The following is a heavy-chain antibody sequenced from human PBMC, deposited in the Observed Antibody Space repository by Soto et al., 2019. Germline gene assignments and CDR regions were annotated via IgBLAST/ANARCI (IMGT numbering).Heavy chain of an antibody. V-gene: IGHV1-18*01. CDR1: GYTFIRYG. CDR3: ASGGYYDNVCGKVSHYGLDV. Sequence: QVQLVQSASEVMKPGASVKVSCKASGYTFIRYGITWVRQAPGQRLEWMGWISPYNDQTIYAQKLQGRVTMTADTSTGTVYMTLRSLKSDDTAVYYCASGGYYDNVCGKVSHYGLDVWGQGTSVTVSS. CDR2: ISPYNDQT. D-gene: IGHD3-16*01. J-gene: IGHJ6*02.